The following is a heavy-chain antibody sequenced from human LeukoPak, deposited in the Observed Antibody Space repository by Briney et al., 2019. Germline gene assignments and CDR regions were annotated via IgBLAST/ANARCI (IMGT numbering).Heavy chain of an antibody. V-gene: IGHV1-46*01. D-gene: IGHD2-2*01. CDR1: GYTFTNYY. CDR2: INLNAVTT. J-gene: IGHJ4*02. Sequence: ASVKVSCKASGYTFTNYYIHWMRQAPGQGLEWVGIINLNAVTTRYAQKFQGRITVTRDTSTSTVYMELSSLRSEDTAVYYCARGTQRSRHFDYWGQGTLVTVSS. CDR3: ARGTQRSRHFDY.